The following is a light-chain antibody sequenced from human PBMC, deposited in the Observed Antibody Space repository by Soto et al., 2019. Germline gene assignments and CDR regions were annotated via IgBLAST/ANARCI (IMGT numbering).Light chain of an antibody. J-gene: IGKJ4*01. CDR1: QNVYINS. CDR2: GPS. Sequence: EIVLTQSPRTLSLSPGESATLSCRASQNVYINSLAWFQQKPGQTPRLLIYGPSTRAAGVPDRFTGSGSGADFALTITSLEPEDFAMYYCLQYNNWPLTFGGGTKVEIK. V-gene: IGKV3-20*01. CDR3: LQYNNWPLT.